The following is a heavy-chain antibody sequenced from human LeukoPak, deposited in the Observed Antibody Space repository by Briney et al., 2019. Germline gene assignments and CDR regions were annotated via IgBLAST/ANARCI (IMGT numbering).Heavy chain of an antibody. D-gene: IGHD4-11*01. V-gene: IGHV3-7*03. Sequence: TGGSLRLSCAASGFTFSSYWMSWVRQTPGKGLEWVASIKQDGTEKHYVDSVKGRFTISKDNAKNSLYLQMNSLRAEDTAVYYCAREDHSNYGYWGQGTLVTVSS. CDR1: GFTFSSYW. CDR3: AREDHSNYGY. CDR2: IKQDGTEK. J-gene: IGHJ4*02.